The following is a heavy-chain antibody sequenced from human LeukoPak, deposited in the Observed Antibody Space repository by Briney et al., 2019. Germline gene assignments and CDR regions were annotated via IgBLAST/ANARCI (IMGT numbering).Heavy chain of an antibody. V-gene: IGHV5-51*01. D-gene: IGHD6-19*01. J-gene: IGHJ4*02. CDR1: EYRFTSYW. CDR3: ARRIAVAGHYFDY. CDR2: IYPGDSDT. Sequence: GEPLKIFFKGSEYRFTSYWIGWVRQMPGKGLEWMGIIYPGDSDTRYSPSFQGQVTISADKSISTAYLQWSSLKASDTAMYYCARRIAVAGHYFDYWGQGALVTVSS.